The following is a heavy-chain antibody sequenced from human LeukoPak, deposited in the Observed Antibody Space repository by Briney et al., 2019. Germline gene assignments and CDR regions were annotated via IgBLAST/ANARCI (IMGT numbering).Heavy chain of an antibody. Sequence: GATVKISCKAAGYTFTDHYMYWVQQAPGKGLEWMGRVDPEDGETIYAEKFQGRVTITADTSTDTAYMELSNLRSEDTAVYYCATAEYYDDSSDYYSLDYWGQGTLVTVSS. CDR1: GYTFTDHY. CDR2: VDPEDGET. CDR3: ATAEYYDDSSDYYSLDY. D-gene: IGHD3-22*01. V-gene: IGHV1-69-2*01. J-gene: IGHJ4*02.